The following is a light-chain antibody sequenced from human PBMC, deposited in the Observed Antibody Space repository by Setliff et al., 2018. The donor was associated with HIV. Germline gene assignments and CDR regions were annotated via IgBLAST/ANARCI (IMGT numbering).Light chain of an antibody. CDR2: DVS. Sequence: ALTQPRSVSGSPGQSVTISCTGTSSDFGGYNYVSWYQQHPGKAPKLMIYDVSKRPSGVPDRFSGSKSGNTASLTISGLQAEDEADYYCCSYAGSYKVFGTGTKSPS. V-gene: IGLV2-11*01. CDR1: SSDFGGYNY. J-gene: IGLJ1*01. CDR3: CSYAGSYKV.